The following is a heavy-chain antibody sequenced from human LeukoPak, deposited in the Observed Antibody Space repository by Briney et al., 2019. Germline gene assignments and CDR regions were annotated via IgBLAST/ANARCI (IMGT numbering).Heavy chain of an antibody. D-gene: IGHD3-16*02. J-gene: IGHJ4*02. CDR2: IIPILGTA. CDR3: ARGSNDYVWGSYRLCDY. V-gene: IGHV1-69*01. CDR1: GGTFSSYA. Sequence: ASVTVSCKASGGTFSSYAISWVRQAPGQGLEWMGGIIPILGTANYAQKFQGRVTITADESTSTAYMELSSLRSEDTAVYYCARGSNDYVWGSYRLCDYWGQRTLVTVSS.